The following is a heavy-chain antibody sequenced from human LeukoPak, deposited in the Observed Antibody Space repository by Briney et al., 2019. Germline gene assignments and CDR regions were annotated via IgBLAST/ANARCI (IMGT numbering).Heavy chain of an antibody. V-gene: IGHV3-23*01. CDR1: GFTLRSSA. D-gene: IGHD2-21*02. J-gene: IGHJ4*02. Sequence: PGGSLRLSCAASGFTLRSSAMSWVRQAPGKGLEWVSAISGDGGTISYAASVRGRFTISRDNSKNTLYLQLSSLRVEDTAVYYCAKDLSVVIPTATDYWGQGTLVTVSS. CDR2: ISGDGGTI. CDR3: AKDLSVVIPTATDY.